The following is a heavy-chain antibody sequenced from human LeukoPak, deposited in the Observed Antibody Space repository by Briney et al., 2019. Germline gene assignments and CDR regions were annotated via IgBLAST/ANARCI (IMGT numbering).Heavy chain of an antibody. Sequence: SETLSLTCTVSGGSVSSGSFYWSWIRQPPGKGLEWIGFIYYSGFTNYNPSLKSRVTVSVDTSKNQFSLKLSSVTAADTAVYYCARGKSIAAYYYGMDVWGQGTTVTVSS. D-gene: IGHD6-6*01. V-gene: IGHV4-61*01. J-gene: IGHJ6*02. CDR2: IYYSGFT. CDR1: GGSVSSGSFY. CDR3: ARGKSIAAYYYGMDV.